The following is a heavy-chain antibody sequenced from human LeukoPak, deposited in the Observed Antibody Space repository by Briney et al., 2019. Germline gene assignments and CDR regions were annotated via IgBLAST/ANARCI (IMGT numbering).Heavy chain of an antibody. CDR2: IKQGGSEK. V-gene: IGHV3-7*01. J-gene: IGHJ1*01. D-gene: IGHD4-17*01. CDR1: GFIFNSYW. CDR3: ARGLEIDYGDYGYFQH. Sequence: PGGSLRLSCAASGFIFNSYWMTWVRQAPGKGLEWVAKIKQGGSEKYYVDSVKGRFTISRDNAKSSPYLQMNSLIADDTAVYYCARGLEIDYGDYGYFQHWGQGTLVTVSS.